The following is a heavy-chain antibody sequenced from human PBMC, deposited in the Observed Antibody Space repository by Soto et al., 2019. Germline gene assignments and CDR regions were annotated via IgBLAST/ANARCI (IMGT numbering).Heavy chain of an antibody. CDR3: AGQGGSRLNWFDP. CDR2: ISSSSRNI. V-gene: IGHV3-48*01. J-gene: IGHJ5*02. D-gene: IGHD6-13*01. CDR1: RFTSGSYS. Sequence: GGSMSLSCATSRFTSGSYSMKWVRQAQKKGLEWVSYISSSSRNIYYADSVKGRFTISRDNAKNSLYLQMNCLRAEDTAVYYCAGQGGSRLNWFDPWGQGTLVTVSS.